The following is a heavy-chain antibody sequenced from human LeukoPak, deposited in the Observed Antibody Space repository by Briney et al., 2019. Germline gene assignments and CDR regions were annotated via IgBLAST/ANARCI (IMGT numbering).Heavy chain of an antibody. D-gene: IGHD2-2*01. J-gene: IGHJ4*02. CDR3: AKVRWCSSTSCPIDS. V-gene: IGHV3-30-3*01. CDR2: ISYDGSKI. CDR1: GFTFSNYP. Sequence: GGSLRLSCAASGFTFSNYPLHWVRQAPGKGLEWVTLISYDGSKIYYADSVKGRFTISRDNSKNTLYLQMNGLRAEDTAVYYCAKVRWCSSTSCPIDSWGQGTLVPVSS.